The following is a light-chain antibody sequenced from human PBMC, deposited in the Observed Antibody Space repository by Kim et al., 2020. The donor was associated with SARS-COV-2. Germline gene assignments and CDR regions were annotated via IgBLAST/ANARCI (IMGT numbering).Light chain of an antibody. CDR2: KAS. CDR1: QSVSDW. V-gene: IGKV1-5*03. Sequence: PASVRDRVTITCRASQSVSDWLAWYQQKPGKAPQILLHKASRLQSGVPSRCSGRGSGTEFTLTISSLQPDDFATYYCQQYNSYYTFGQGTKVDIK. CDR3: QQYNSYYT. J-gene: IGKJ2*01.